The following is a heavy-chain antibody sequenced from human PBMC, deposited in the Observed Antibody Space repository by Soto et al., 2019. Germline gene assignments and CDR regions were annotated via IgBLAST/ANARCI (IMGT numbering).Heavy chain of an antibody. CDR2: IIPLSGTP. D-gene: IGHD1-26*01. J-gene: IGHJ4*02. CDR1: GGAFNNYV. CDR3: PTEGFSGSFLPY. Sequence: QVQLVQSGAEVKKPGSSVKVSCKASGGAFNNYVVIWVRQAPGQGLEWMGGIIPLSGTPKYVQKFQGRVTITADGSTSTAYMELKSLRSEDTAVYYCPTEGFSGSFLPYWGQGSLVTVSS. V-gene: IGHV1-69*01.